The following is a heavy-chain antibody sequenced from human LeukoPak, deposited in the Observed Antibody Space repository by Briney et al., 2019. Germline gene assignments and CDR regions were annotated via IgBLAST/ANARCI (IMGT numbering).Heavy chain of an antibody. CDR2: IYYDGTT. D-gene: IGHD2-2*01. CDR1: GGSIGSYD. J-gene: IGHJ4*02. V-gene: IGHV4-59*01. Sequence: PSETLSLTCTVSGGSIGSYDWSWIRQPPGKGLAWIGYIYYDGTTNFNPSLRGRATISLDTSKNQFSLKLSSVTAADTAVYYCARVRRSEYQLLYLDYWGQGTLVTGSS. CDR3: ARVRRSEYQLLYLDY.